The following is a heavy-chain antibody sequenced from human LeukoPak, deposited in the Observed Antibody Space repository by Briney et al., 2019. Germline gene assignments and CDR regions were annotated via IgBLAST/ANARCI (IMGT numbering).Heavy chain of an antibody. D-gene: IGHD3-10*01. J-gene: IGHJ4*02. CDR2: INHSGST. Sequence: SETLSLTCAVYGGSFSGYYWSWIRQPPGKGLEWIGEINHSGSTNYNPSLKSRVTISVDTSKNQFSLKLSSVTAADTAVYYCAGRIVRGVIINRPAGFWGQGTLVTVSS. CDR3: AGRIVRGVIINRPAGF. V-gene: IGHV4-34*01. CDR1: GGSFSGYY.